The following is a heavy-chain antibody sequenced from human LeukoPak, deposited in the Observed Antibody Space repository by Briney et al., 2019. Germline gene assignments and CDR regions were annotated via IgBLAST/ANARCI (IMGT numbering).Heavy chain of an antibody. CDR1: GFTFSDYW. Sequence: GGSLRLSCAASGFTFSDYWMSWVRQAPGKGLEWVASIKADGSEAYYVDSVKGRFTFSRDNAKNSLYLQMNSLRAEDTAVYYCAGDGSSSSPTGDYWGQGTLVTVSS. J-gene: IGHJ4*02. CDR3: AGDGSSSSPTGDY. CDR2: IKADGSEA. V-gene: IGHV3-7*01. D-gene: IGHD1-26*01.